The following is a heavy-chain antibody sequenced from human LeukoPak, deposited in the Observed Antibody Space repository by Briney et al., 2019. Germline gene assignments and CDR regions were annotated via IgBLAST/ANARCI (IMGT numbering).Heavy chain of an antibody. CDR3: ARGAFRTVVVGTRYYYYMDV. CDR1: GGSISNYY. J-gene: IGHJ6*03. Sequence: SETLSLTCTVSGGSISNYYWNWIRQPPGKGLEWIGYIYYSGSTNYNPSLKSRVTISVDTSKNQFSLKLRSVTAADTAVYYCARGAFRTVVVGTRYYYYMDVWGKGTTVSVSS. V-gene: IGHV4-59*01. D-gene: IGHD3-22*01. CDR2: IYYSGST.